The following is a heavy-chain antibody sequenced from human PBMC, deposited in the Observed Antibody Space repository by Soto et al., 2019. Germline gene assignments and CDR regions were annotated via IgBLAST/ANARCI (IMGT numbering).Heavy chain of an antibody. J-gene: IGHJ4*02. D-gene: IGHD3-10*01. CDR3: ASLYYYGSGSYYRRAPTFDY. CDR1: GGSFSGYY. Sequence: SETLSLTCAVYGGSFSGYYWSWIRQPPGKGLEWIGEINHSGSTNYNPSLKSRVTISVDTSKNQFSLKLSSVTAADTAVYYCASLYYYGSGSYYRRAPTFDYWGKGTLFTVSP. V-gene: IGHV4-34*01. CDR2: INHSGST.